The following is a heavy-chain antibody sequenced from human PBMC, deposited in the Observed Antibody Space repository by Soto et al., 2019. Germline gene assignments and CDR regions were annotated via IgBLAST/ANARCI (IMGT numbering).Heavy chain of an antibody. J-gene: IGHJ4*02. D-gene: IGHD2-15*01. CDR1: GGSINYFY. V-gene: IGHV4-59*01. CDR3: ARKSHVKGDGYSNGPIDY. CDR2: IYSAGNT. Sequence: SETLSLTCTVSGGSINYFYWAWIRQPPGQTLEWIGYIYSAGNTNYNPSLRGRVTISIDTSKSQFSLNLHSVTAADTAVYYCARKSHVKGDGYSNGPIDYWGQGTGVTVSS.